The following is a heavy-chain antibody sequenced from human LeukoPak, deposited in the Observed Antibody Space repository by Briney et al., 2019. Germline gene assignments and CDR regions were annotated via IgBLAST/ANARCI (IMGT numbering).Heavy chain of an antibody. CDR1: GFTFSNHA. V-gene: IGHV3-23*01. CDR3: ARDPYSGTYFDY. CDR2: ISGSGGST. J-gene: IGHJ4*02. D-gene: IGHD1-26*01. Sequence: GGSLRLSCAASGFTFSNHAVNWVRQAPGKGLEWVSAISGSGGSTYYADSVKGRFTISRDNSKNTVYLQMNSLRAEDTAVYYCARDPYSGTYFDYWGQGTLVTVTS.